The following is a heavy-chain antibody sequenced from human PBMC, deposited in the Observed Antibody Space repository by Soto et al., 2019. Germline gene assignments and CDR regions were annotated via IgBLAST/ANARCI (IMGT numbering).Heavy chain of an antibody. CDR1: GFTFSSYG. CDR3: APDPRDIVVVVAATRANWFDP. V-gene: IGHV3-30*03. Sequence: QVQLVESGGGVVQPGRSLRLSCAASGFTFSSYGMHWVRQAPGKGLEWVAVISYDGSNKYYADSVKGRFTISRDNSKNTLYLQMNSLRAEDTAVYYRAPDPRDIVVVVAATRANWFDPWGQGTLVTVSS. CDR2: ISYDGSNK. D-gene: IGHD2-15*01. J-gene: IGHJ5*02.